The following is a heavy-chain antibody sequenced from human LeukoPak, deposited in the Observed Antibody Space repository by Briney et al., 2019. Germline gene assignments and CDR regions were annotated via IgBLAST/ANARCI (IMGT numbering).Heavy chain of an antibody. CDR1: GFTFSSYS. Sequence: PGGSLRLSCAASGFTFSSYSMNWVRQAPGKGLEWVSYISSSSSTIYYADSVKGRFTISRDNAKNSLYLQMNSLRAEDTAVYYCASEAPWESWGQGTLVTVSS. V-gene: IGHV3-48*01. J-gene: IGHJ4*02. CDR2: ISSSSSTI. D-gene: IGHD1-26*01. CDR3: ASEAPWES.